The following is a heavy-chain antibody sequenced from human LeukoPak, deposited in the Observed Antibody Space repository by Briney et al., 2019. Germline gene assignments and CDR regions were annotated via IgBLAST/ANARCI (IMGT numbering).Heavy chain of an antibody. CDR1: GFTFSSHA. CDR3: ARDTAMVTGYLDY. D-gene: IGHD5-18*01. V-gene: IGHV3-30-3*01. CDR2: ISYDGTNK. J-gene: IGHJ4*02. Sequence: GGSLRLSCAASGFTFSSHAMHWVRQAPGKGLEWVAVISYDGTNKYCADSVKGRFTISRDNSKNTVYLQMNSLRAEDTAFYYCARDTAMVTGYLDYWGQGTLVTVSS.